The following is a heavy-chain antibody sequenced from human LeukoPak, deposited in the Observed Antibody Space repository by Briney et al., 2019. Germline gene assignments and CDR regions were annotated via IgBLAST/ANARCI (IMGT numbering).Heavy chain of an antibody. CDR3: AREVSYYGSGAAY. CDR1: GGSISSYY. J-gene: IGHJ4*02. CDR2: IYYSGST. Sequence: SGPTLVKPSETLSLTCTVSGGSISSYYWSWIRQPPGKGLEWIGYIYYSGSTNYNPSLKSRVTMSVDKSKNQFSLQLTSVTAADTAVYYCAREVSYYGSGAAYWGQGILVTVSS. D-gene: IGHD3-10*01. V-gene: IGHV4-59*12.